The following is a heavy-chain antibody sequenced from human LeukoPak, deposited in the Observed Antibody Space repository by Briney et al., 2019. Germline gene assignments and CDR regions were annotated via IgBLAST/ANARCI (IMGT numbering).Heavy chain of an antibody. CDR1: GGSFSGYY. CDR3: ARVGLAVGASY. J-gene: IGHJ4*02. Sequence: SETLSLTCAVHGGSFSGYYWSWIRQPLEKGREWIGEINHSGSTNYNPSLKSRVTISVDTSKNQFSLKLSSVTAADTAVYYCARVGLAVGASYWGQGTLVTVSS. CDR2: INHSGST. D-gene: IGHD1-26*01. V-gene: IGHV4-34*01.